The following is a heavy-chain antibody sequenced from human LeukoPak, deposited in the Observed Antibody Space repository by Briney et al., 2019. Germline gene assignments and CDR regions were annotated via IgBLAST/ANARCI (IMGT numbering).Heavy chain of an antibody. CDR3: ARQHFLYGDYQFFDY. Sequence: SVKVSCKASGGTFSTYSITWVRQAPGQGLEWMGGIIPNFGTPNYAQKFQGRVTITADGSMSTVYMELSSLRSEDTAVYYCARQHFLYGDYQFFDYWGQGTLVTVSS. J-gene: IGHJ4*02. D-gene: IGHD4-17*01. CDR2: IIPNFGTP. V-gene: IGHV1-69*13. CDR1: GGTFSTYS.